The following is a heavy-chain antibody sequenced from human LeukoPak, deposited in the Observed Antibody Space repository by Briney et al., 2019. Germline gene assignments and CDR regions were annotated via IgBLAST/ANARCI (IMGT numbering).Heavy chain of an antibody. Sequence: PSETLPLTCTVSRGSISSYYWSWIRQPPGKGLEWIGYIDNSGNTNSNPSLKSRVTLSVDTSKNQFSLKLSSVIAADTAVYYCARGRITIFVVVIPHFDNWGQGTLVTVSS. CDR2: IDNSGNT. CDR3: ARGRITIFVVVIPHFDN. CDR1: RGSISSYY. J-gene: IGHJ4*02. D-gene: IGHD3-3*01. V-gene: IGHV4-59*01.